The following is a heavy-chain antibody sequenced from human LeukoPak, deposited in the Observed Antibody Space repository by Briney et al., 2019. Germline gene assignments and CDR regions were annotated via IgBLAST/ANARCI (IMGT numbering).Heavy chain of an antibody. V-gene: IGHV5-10-1*01. Sequence: GEPLQISCKGSGYSFTRYWISWVRQMPGKGLEWMGRIDPGDSYTNYSPSFQGHVTISADKSISTAYLQWSSLKASDTAMYYCARHYSSGSDFDYWGQGTLVTVSS. D-gene: IGHD6-19*01. CDR2: IDPGDSYT. J-gene: IGHJ4*02. CDR1: GYSFTRYW. CDR3: ARHYSSGSDFDY.